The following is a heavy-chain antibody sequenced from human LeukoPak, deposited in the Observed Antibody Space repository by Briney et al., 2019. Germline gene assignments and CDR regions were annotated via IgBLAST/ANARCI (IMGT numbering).Heavy chain of an antibody. Sequence: SVKVSCKASGDTFSTSAISWVRQAPGQGLEWMGRILPILDIPNYAQKFQGRITITADKSTSTAYMELSSLRSEDTAMYYCATDPSYTTRYCSGDRCFLFFDYWGQGTLVTVSS. J-gene: IGHJ4*02. CDR2: ILPILDIP. CDR3: ATDPSYTTRYCSGDRCFLFFDY. CDR1: GDTFSTSA. D-gene: IGHD2-15*01. V-gene: IGHV1-69*04.